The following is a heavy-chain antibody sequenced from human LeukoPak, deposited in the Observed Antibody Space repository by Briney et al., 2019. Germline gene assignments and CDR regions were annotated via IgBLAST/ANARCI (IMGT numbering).Heavy chain of an antibody. J-gene: IGHJ4*02. V-gene: IGHV4-39*07. CDR1: GDSISSRSYY. CDR2: IYIGGST. Sequence: PSETLSLTCTVSGDSISSRSYYWGWIRQPPGKGLEWIGRIYIGGSTNYNPSLKSRVTMSIDTSKNQFSLRLRSVTAADTAVYYCARVGHYGATLDYWGQGTPVTVSS. D-gene: IGHD4-17*01. CDR3: ARVGHYGATLDY.